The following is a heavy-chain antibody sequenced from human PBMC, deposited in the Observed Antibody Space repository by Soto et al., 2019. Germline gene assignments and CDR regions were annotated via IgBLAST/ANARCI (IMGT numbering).Heavy chain of an antibody. V-gene: IGHV1-8*01. CDR1: GNPFPSYD. Sequence: QWKLFQSGAEVRRLGASGKVSCKAFGNPFPSYDINWVRQAIGKGLGGRGWMNPNSGNTGYAQKFQGRVTMTRNTSISTAYMELSSLRSEDTAVYYWAREKNDYGLWPWGQGTLVTVSS. D-gene: IGHD1-1*01. J-gene: IGHJ5*02. CDR3: AREKNDYGLWP. CDR2: MNPNSGNT.